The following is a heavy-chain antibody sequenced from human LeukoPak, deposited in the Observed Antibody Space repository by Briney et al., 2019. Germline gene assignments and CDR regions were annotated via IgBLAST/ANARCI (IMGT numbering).Heavy chain of an antibody. CDR3: ATARYSGYAYFDY. D-gene: IGHD5-12*01. J-gene: IGHJ4*02. CDR1: GYTVTDLS. V-gene: IGHV1-24*01. Sequence: ASVKVSCKVSGYTVTDLSIHWVRQAPGKGLEWMGGFDPEDGETIYAQKFQGRVTMTEDASTDTAYMELSSLRSGDTAVYYCATARYSGYAYFDYWGQGTLVTVSS. CDR2: FDPEDGET.